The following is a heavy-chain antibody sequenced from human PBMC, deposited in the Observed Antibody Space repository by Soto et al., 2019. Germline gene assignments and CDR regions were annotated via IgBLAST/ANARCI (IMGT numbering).Heavy chain of an antibody. CDR3: ARRTTMAFDY. CDR1: GFTFSSFD. V-gene: IGHV3-21*01. Sequence: EVQLVESGGGLVKPGGSLRLSCAASGFTFSSFDMNWVRQAPGKGLEWVSSITSSSNYIYYADSVKGRFTVSRDNAKNSLYLQMNSLRAEDTAVYYCARRTTMAFDYWGQGTLVTVSS. D-gene: IGHD3-10*01. J-gene: IGHJ4*02. CDR2: ITSSSNYI.